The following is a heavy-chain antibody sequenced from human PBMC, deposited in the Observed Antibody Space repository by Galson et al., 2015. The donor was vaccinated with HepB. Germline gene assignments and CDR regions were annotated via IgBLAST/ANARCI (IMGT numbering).Heavy chain of an antibody. CDR3: AKDLGQWLVPGYYYYGMDV. CDR2: ISYDGSNK. D-gene: IGHD6-19*01. V-gene: IGHV3-30*18. CDR1: GFTFSSYG. J-gene: IGHJ6*02. Sequence: SLRLSCAASGFTFSSYGMHWVRQAPGKGLEWVAVISYDGSNKYYADSVKGRFTISRDNSKNTLYLQMNSLRAEDTAVYYCAKDLGQWLVPGYYYYGMDVWGQGTTVTVSS.